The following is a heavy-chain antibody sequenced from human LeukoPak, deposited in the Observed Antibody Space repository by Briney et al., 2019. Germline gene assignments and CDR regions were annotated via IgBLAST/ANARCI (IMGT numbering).Heavy chain of an antibody. J-gene: IGHJ4*02. Sequence: GGSLRLSCAASGFTFSSYAMSCVRQAPGKGLEWVSAISGSGGSTYYADSVKGQFTISRDNSKNTLYLQMYSLRAEDTALYYCAKHSSSSSWYRNDYWGQGTLVTVSS. CDR3: AKHSSSSSWYRNDY. D-gene: IGHD6-13*01. V-gene: IGHV3-23*01. CDR1: GFTFSSYA. CDR2: ISGSGGST.